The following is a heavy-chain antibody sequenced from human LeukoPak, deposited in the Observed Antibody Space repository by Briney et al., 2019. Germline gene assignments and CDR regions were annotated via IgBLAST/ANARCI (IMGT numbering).Heavy chain of an antibody. J-gene: IGHJ5*02. CDR1: GGTFSSYA. V-gene: IGHV1-69*05. CDR2: IIPIFGTA. D-gene: IGHD6-6*01. CDR3: ARDRARIAAGPTAYNWFDP. Sequence: SVKVSCKASGGTFSSYAISWGRQAPGHGLEWMGGIIPIFGTANYAQKFQGRVTITTDESTSTAYMELSSLRSEDTAVYYCARDRARIAAGPTAYNWFDPWGQGTLVTVSS.